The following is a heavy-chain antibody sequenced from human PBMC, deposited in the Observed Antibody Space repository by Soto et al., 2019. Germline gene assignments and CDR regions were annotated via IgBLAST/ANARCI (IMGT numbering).Heavy chain of an antibody. V-gene: IGHV1-69*01. J-gene: IGHJ5*02. CDR2: IIPIFGTA. Sequence: QVQLVQSGAEVKKPGSSVKVSCKASGGTFSSYAISWVRQAPGQGLEWMGGIIPIFGTANYAQKFQGRVTITADESTSTAYMELSSLSSEDTAVYYCAREDLFRGAMGGWFDPWGQGTLVTVSS. CDR1: GGTFSSYA. D-gene: IGHD3-16*01. CDR3: AREDLFRGAMGGWFDP.